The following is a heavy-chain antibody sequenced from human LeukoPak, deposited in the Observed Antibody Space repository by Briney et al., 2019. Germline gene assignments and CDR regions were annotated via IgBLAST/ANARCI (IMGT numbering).Heavy chain of an antibody. D-gene: IGHD2-21*01. V-gene: IGHV3-23*01. Sequence: PGRSLRLSCAASGFTFSLSAMTWVRQPPGKGLEWVATVSNSGAATYYADSVKGRFSISRDNSKNTVSLEMSNLRTDDTAIYYCAKEAFRPALLDFWGQGSLVTVSS. CDR1: GFTFSLSA. CDR3: AKEAFRPALLDF. J-gene: IGHJ4*02. CDR2: VSNSGAAT.